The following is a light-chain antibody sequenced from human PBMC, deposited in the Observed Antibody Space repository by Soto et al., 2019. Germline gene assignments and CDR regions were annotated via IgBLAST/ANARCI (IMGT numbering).Light chain of an antibody. Sequence: QSALTQPASVSGSPGQSITISCTGTSSDVGAYNSVSWYQQHPGKAPKLMIYDVSNRPSGVSNRFSGSKSGNTAFLTISGLQAEDEADYYCSSYTSSSTVVFGGGTKLTVL. J-gene: IGLJ3*02. CDR2: DVS. V-gene: IGLV2-14*01. CDR1: SSDVGAYNS. CDR3: SSYTSSSTVV.